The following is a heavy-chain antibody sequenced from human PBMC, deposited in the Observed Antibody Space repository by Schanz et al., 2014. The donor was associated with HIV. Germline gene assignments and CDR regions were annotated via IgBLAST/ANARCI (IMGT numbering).Heavy chain of an antibody. D-gene: IGHD2-15*01. Sequence: QVQLVQSGAEVKKPGSSVKVSCKASGGTFSSYAISWVRQAPGQGLEWMGGIIPIFGTTNYAQKFQGRVTITADESTNTAYMELSSLRSEDTAVYYCAREEGHCSGGSCYSQFDYWGQGTLVTVSS. CDR1: GGTFSSYA. J-gene: IGHJ4*02. CDR3: AREEGHCSGGSCYSQFDY. V-gene: IGHV1-69*01. CDR2: IIPIFGTT.